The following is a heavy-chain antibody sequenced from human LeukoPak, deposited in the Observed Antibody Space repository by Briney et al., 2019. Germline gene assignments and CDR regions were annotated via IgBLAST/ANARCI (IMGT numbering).Heavy chain of an antibody. CDR2: ISGSGGST. Sequence: GGSLRLSCAASGFTFSSYAMSWVRQAAGKGLEWVSAISGSGGSTYYADSVKGLFNISRDNSKTTLYLQMNSLRAEDTAVYYCVKGPRPDITVAHTVENWGQGTLVTVSS. CDR3: VKGPRPDITVAHTVEN. J-gene: IGHJ4*02. D-gene: IGHD6-19*01. CDR1: GFTFSSYA. V-gene: IGHV3-23*01.